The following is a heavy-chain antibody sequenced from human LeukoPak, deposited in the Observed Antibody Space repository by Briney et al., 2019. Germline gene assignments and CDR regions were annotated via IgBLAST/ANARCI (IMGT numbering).Heavy chain of an antibody. CDR2: INPNSGDT. CDR3: ARDFLTIAFGGVVPDY. Sequence: ASVKVSCKASGYTFTDYYIHWVRQAPGQGLEWMGWINPNSGDTNYAQKFQGRVTMTRDTSISTAYMELSRLISDDTAVYYCARDFLTIAFGGVVPDYWGQGTLVTVSS. V-gene: IGHV1-2*02. CDR1: GYTFTDYY. D-gene: IGHD3-16*01. J-gene: IGHJ4*02.